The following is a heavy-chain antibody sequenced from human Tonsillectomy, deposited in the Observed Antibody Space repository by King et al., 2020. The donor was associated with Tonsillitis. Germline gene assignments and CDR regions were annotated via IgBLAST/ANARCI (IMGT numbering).Heavy chain of an antibody. V-gene: IGHV4-34*01. CDR1: GGSFSGYY. Sequence: VQLQQWGAGLLKPSETLSLTCAVYGGSFSGYYWSWIRQPPGKGPEWIGEINHSGSTNYNPSLKIRVTISVDTSKNQFSLKLSSVTAADTAVYYCARDHTVTTSFDYWGQGTLVTVSS. CDR2: INHSGST. CDR3: ARDHTVTTSFDY. D-gene: IGHD4-11*01. J-gene: IGHJ4*02.